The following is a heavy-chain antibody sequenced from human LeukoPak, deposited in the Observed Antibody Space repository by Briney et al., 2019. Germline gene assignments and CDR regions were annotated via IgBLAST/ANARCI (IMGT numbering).Heavy chain of an antibody. J-gene: IGHJ4*02. CDR3: ARAGWVGPSDY. CDR1: GFTFSSYW. V-gene: IGHV3-7*03. D-gene: IGHD6-19*01. CDR2: IKQDGSEK. Sequence: GGSLRLSCAAPGFTFSSYWMSWVRQAPGKGLEWVANIKQDGSEKYYVDSVKGRFTISRDNAKNSLYLQMNSLRAEDTAVYYCARAGWVGPSDYWGQGTLVTVSS.